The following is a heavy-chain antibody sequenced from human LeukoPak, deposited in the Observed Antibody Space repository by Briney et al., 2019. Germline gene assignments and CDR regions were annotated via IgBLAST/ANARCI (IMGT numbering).Heavy chain of an antibody. Sequence: GGSLRLSCAASVFTLSSYWMSWVRPAPGRGLEWVANMNQDGSQKYYVDSVKDRFTISRDNAKNSLYLQMNSLRDEDTAVYYCASGSLARGGSDYWGQGTLVTVSS. CDR3: ASGSLARGGSDY. J-gene: IGHJ4*02. D-gene: IGHD2-2*03. CDR1: VFTLSSYW. CDR2: MNQDGSQK. V-gene: IGHV3-7*01.